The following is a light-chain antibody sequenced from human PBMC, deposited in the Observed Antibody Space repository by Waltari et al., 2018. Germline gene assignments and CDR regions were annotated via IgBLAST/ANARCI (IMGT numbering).Light chain of an antibody. CDR3: SSSTSSNTLV. Sequence: QSALTQPASVSGSPGQSITISCTGTSSDVGTYNYVSWYQHRPGKAPRLMIYDVSNRPSGVSNRFSGSKSGNTASLTISGLQAEDEADYSCSSSTSSNTLVFGGGTKLTVL. V-gene: IGLV2-14*03. J-gene: IGLJ2*01. CDR1: SSDVGTYNY. CDR2: DVS.